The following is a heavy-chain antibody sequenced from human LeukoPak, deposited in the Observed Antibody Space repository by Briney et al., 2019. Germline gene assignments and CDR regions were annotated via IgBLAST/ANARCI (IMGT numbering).Heavy chain of an antibody. D-gene: IGHD3-22*01. J-gene: IGHJ3*02. CDR3: ARAGVGSSGYYAYDAFDI. V-gene: IGHV3-30-3*01. CDR2: ISYDGSNK. CDR1: GFTFSSYA. Sequence: PGGSLRLSCAASGFTFSSYAMHWVRQAPGKGLEWVAVISYDGSNKYYADSVKGRFTISRDNSKNTLYLQMNSLRAEDTAVYYCARAGVGSSGYYAYDAFDIWGQGTMVTVSS.